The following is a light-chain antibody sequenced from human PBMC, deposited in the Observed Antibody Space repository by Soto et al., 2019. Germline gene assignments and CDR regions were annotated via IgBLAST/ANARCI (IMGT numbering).Light chain of an antibody. CDR1: QTVSRSS. CDR3: QQYDSLPLT. J-gene: IGKJ4*01. CDR2: GAS. Sequence: EIVLTQSPGTLSLSPGETATLSCRASQTVSRSSLAWYQQKPGQAPRLLIYGASNRATGIPDTFSGSGFETDFTLTISSLEPEDFAVYYCQQYDSLPLTFGGGTKVEIK. V-gene: IGKV3-20*01.